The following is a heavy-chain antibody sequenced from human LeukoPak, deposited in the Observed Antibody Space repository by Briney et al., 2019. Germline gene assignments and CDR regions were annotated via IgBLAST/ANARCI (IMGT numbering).Heavy chain of an antibody. CDR3: AKEDSYNWKDLDH. CDR2: ITGFGGRT. CDR1: GFTFSSYA. D-gene: IGHD1-20*01. V-gene: IGHV3-23*01. J-gene: IGHJ4*02. Sequence: PGGSLRLSCAASGFTFSSYAMSWVRQAPGKGLEWVSVITGFGGRTYYADSVKGRFTISRDNSKNTLYLQMNSLRAEDTALYYCAKEDSYNWKDLDHWGQGTLVSVSS.